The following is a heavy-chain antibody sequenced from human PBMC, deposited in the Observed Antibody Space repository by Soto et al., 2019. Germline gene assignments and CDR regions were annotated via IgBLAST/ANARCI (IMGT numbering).Heavy chain of an antibody. CDR1: GFTVSANY. Sequence: PGGSLRLSCAASGFTVSANYMSWVRQAPGKGLEWVSVLYSGGSTYYADSVRDRFTISRDNSKNTLYLQMNSLGGEDTAVYYCARDGAVAGNRAFDIWGQGTMVTVSS. V-gene: IGHV3-66*01. J-gene: IGHJ3*02. CDR2: LYSGGST. D-gene: IGHD6-19*01. CDR3: ARDGAVAGNRAFDI.